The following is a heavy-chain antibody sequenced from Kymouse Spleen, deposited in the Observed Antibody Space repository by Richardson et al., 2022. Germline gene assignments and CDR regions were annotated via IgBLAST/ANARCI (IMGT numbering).Heavy chain of an antibody. J-gene: IGHJ6*02. CDR3: ARMAMVRGVIGYYYYGMDV. Sequence: QLQLQESGPGLVKPSETLSLTCTVSGGSISSSSYYWGWIRQPPGKGLEWIGSIYYSGSTYYNPSLKSRVTISVDTSKNQFSLKLSSVTAADTAVYYCARMAMVRGVIGYYYYGMDVWGQGTTVTVSS. D-gene: IGHD3-10*01. V-gene: IGHV4-39*01. CDR2: IYYSGST. CDR1: GGSISSSSYY.